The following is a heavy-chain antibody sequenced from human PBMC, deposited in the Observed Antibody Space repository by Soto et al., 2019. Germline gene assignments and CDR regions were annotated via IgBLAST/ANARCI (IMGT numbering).Heavy chain of an antibody. CDR1: GFTFSSYD. Sequence: GGSLRLSCAASGFTFSSYDMHWVRQATGKGLEWVSAIGTAGDTYYPGSVKGRFTISRENAKNSLYLQMNSLRAGDTAVYYCARVLERRDTAMVGYYYYYMDVWGKGTTVTVSS. CDR3: ARVLERRDTAMVGYYYYYMDV. D-gene: IGHD5-18*01. CDR2: IGTAGDT. J-gene: IGHJ6*03. V-gene: IGHV3-13*01.